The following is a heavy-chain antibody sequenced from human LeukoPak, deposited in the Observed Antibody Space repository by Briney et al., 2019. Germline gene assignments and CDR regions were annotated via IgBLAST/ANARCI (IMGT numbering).Heavy chain of an antibody. V-gene: IGHV3-23*01. D-gene: IGHD3-9*01. J-gene: IGHJ4*02. Sequence: GGSLRLSCAASGFTLSNYAMSWVRQAPGKGLEWVSTISSNGGTTYYADSVKGRFTISRDNSKNTVYLQMNSLRGEDTAIYYCAKGGLVTDYWGQGTLVTVSS. CDR2: ISSNGGTT. CDR3: AKGGLVTDY. CDR1: GFTLSNYA.